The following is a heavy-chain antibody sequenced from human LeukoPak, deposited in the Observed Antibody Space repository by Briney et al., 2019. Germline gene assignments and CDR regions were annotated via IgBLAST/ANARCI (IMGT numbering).Heavy chain of an antibody. V-gene: IGHV1-69*05. Sequence: SVKVSCKASGGTFSSYAISWVRQAPGQELEWMGGIIPIFGTANYAQKFQGRVTITTDESTSTAYMELSSLRSEDTAVYYCASGYSYGFDYWGQGTLVTVSS. CDR2: IIPIFGTA. CDR1: GGTFSSYA. CDR3: ASGYSYGFDY. J-gene: IGHJ4*02. D-gene: IGHD5-18*01.